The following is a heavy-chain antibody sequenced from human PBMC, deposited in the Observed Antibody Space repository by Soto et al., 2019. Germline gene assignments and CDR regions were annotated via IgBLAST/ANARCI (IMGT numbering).Heavy chain of an antibody. V-gene: IGHV3-30*18. CDR3: AKGSTTSRYYYYGMDV. J-gene: IGHJ6*02. D-gene: IGHD1-26*01. CDR2: ISYDGSNK. Sequence: PVGSLRLSCAASGFTFSSYGMHWVRQAPGKGLEWVAVISYDGSNKYYADSVKGRFTISRDNSKNTLYLQVSSLRAEDTAVYYCAKGSTTSRYYYYGMDVWGQGTSVTVSS. CDR1: GFTFSSYG.